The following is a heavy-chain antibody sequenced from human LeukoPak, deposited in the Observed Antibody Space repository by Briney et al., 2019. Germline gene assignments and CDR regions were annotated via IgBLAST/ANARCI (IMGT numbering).Heavy chain of an antibody. Sequence: GGSLRLSCAASGFTFSSYWMHWVRQAPGKGLVWVSRINGDGSTTSYADSVKGRFTISRDNAKNTLYLQMNTLRAEDTAVYDCGRRNYWGQGNLVTVSS. V-gene: IGHV3-74*01. CDR1: GFTFSSYW. J-gene: IGHJ4*02. CDR3: GRRNY. CDR2: INGDGSTT.